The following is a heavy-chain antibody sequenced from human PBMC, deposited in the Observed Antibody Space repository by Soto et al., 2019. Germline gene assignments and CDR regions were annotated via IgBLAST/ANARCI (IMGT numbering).Heavy chain of an antibody. D-gene: IGHD2-15*01. CDR3: ARVLMRKYCSGGSGYKNWFDP. J-gene: IGHJ5*02. Sequence: ASVKVSCKASGYTFTSYGTSWVRQAPGQGLEWMGWISAYNGNTNYAQKLQGRVTMTTDTSTSTAYMELRSLSSDDTAVYYCARVLMRKYCSGGSGYKNWFDPWVHGTLVNVSS. CDR1: GYTFTSYG. CDR2: ISAYNGNT. V-gene: IGHV1-18*04.